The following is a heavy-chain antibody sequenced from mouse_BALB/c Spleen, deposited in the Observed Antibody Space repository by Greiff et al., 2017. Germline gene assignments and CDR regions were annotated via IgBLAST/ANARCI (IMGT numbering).Heavy chain of an antibody. CDR2: ISYDGSN. CDR3: ARESAARATGAMDY. Sequence: EVKLQESGPGLVKPSQSLSLTCSVTGYSITSGYYWNWIRQFPGNKLEWMGYISYDGSNNYNPSLKNRISITRDTSKNQFFLKLNSVTTEDTATYYCARESAARATGAMDYWGQGTSVTVSS. D-gene: IGHD3-1*01. CDR1: GYSITSGYY. J-gene: IGHJ4*01. V-gene: IGHV3-6*02.